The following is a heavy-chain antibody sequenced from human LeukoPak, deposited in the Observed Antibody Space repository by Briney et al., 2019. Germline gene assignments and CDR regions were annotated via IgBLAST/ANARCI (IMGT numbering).Heavy chain of an antibody. CDR2: IKQDGSEK. CDR1: GFTFSSYW. Sequence: GGSLRLSCAASGFTFSSYWMCWVRQAPGKGLEWVANIKQDGSEKYYVDSVKGRFTISRDNAKNSLYLQMNSLRAEDTAVYYCARDYATIYYSSGSYRHYWGQVTLVTVSS. J-gene: IGHJ4*02. V-gene: IGHV3-7*01. D-gene: IGHD3-10*01. CDR3: ARDYATIYYSSGSYRHY.